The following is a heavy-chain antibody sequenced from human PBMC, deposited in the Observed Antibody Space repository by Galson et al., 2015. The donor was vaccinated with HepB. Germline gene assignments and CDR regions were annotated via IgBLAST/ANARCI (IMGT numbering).Heavy chain of an antibody. CDR1: GFTFSKAW. CDR2: IKSNSDGGTT. CDR3: TARLPYYYDNSGVLQGGDY. V-gene: IGHV3-15*01. J-gene: IGHJ4*02. Sequence: SLRLSCAASGFTFSKAWMTWVRQAPGKGLEWVGRIKSNSDGGTTDYAAPVKGRFTISRDDSKKTLYLQVNSLKIEDTAVYYCTARLPYYYDNSGVLQGGDYWGQGTLVIVSS. D-gene: IGHD3-22*01.